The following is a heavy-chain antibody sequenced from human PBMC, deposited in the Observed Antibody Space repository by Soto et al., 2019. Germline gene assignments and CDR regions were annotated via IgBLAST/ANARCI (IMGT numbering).Heavy chain of an antibody. CDR1: GYTFTSYD. CDR2: MNPNSGNT. V-gene: IGHV1-8*01. J-gene: IGHJ3*02. Sequence: VASVKVSCKASGYTFTSYDINWVRQATGQGLEWMGWMNPNSGNTGYAQKIQGRVTMTRNTSISTAYMELSSLRSEDTAVYYCEIGILKPGVWCYYYDSFYIWGQGTIVIVSS. CDR3: EIGILKPGVWCYYYDSFYI. D-gene: IGHD3-10*01.